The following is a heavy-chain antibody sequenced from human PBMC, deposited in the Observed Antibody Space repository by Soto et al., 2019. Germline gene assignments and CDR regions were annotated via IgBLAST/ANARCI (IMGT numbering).Heavy chain of an antibody. Sequence: GGSLRLSCAASGFTFSSYAMSWVRQAPGKGLEWVSAISGSGGSTYYTDSVKGRFTISRDNSKNTLYLQMNSLRAEDTAVYYCANGDFDWLFPHAFDIWGQGTMVTVSS. CDR2: ISGSGGST. V-gene: IGHV3-23*01. D-gene: IGHD3-9*01. CDR1: GFTFSSYA. CDR3: ANGDFDWLFPHAFDI. J-gene: IGHJ3*02.